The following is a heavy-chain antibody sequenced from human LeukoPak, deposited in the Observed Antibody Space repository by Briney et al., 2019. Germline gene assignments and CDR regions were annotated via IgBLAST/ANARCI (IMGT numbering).Heavy chain of an antibody. V-gene: IGHV4-34*01. D-gene: IGHD2-21*02. Sequence: KPSETLSLTCAVYGGSFSGYYWSWIRQPPGKGLEWIGEINHSGSTNYNPSLKSRVTISVDKSKNHFSLKLSSVTAADTAVYYCTRGGGGDCYGLWGRGALVTVSS. CDR1: GGSFSGYY. J-gene: IGHJ2*01. CDR2: INHSGST. CDR3: TRGGGGDCYGL.